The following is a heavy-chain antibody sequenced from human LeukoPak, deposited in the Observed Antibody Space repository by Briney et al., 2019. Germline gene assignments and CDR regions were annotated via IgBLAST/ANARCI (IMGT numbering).Heavy chain of an antibody. CDR1: GGSISSSNW. D-gene: IGHD6-13*01. CDR3: ASRAAADFDY. V-gene: IGHV4-4*02. Sequence: PSETLSLTCAVSGGSISSSNWWSWVRQPPGKGLEWIGEIYHSGSTNYNPSLKGRVTISVDKSKNQFSLKLSSVTAADTAVYYCASRAAADFDYWGQGTLVTVSS. J-gene: IGHJ4*02. CDR2: IYHSGST.